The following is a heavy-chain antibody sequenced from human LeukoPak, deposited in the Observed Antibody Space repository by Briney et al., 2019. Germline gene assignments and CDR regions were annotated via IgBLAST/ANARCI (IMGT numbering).Heavy chain of an antibody. J-gene: IGHJ6*02. CDR3: ARGTYGSGSSHYGMDV. CDR2: IWYDGSNK. D-gene: IGHD3-10*01. V-gene: IGHV3-33*01. CDR1: GFTFSSYG. Sequence: GRSLRLFCAASGFTFSSYGMHWVRQAPGKGLEWVAVIWYDGSNKYYADSVKGRFTISRDNSKNTLYLQMNSLRAEDTAVYYCARGTYGSGSSHYGMDVWGQGTTVTVSS.